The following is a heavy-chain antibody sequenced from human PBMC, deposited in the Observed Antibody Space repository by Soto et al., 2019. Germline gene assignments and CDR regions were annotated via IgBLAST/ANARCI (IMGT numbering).Heavy chain of an antibody. CDR2: INPYNGNT. J-gene: IGHJ6*04. CDR1: GYAFISHG. CDR3: ARSPRISRAGDV. Sequence: QVHMERSGAEVRRPGASLNVSCKASGYAFISHGVTWVRQAPGRGLEWMGWINPYNGNTNYAQKFQGRVTLTADKTTSTAYMELRSLRADDTALYYCARSPRISRAGDVWGKGTAVVVSS. V-gene: IGHV1-18*01.